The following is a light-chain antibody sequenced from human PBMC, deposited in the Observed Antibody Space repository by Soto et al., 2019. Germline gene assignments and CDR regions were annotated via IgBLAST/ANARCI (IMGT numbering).Light chain of an antibody. CDR3: QSYDSSLSGYVV. J-gene: IGLJ2*01. CDR2: GNS. Sequence: QSVLKQPPSVSGAPGQRVTISCTGSSSNIGAGYDVHWYQQLPGTAPKLLIYGNSNRPSGVPDRFSGSKSGTSASLAITGLQDEDEADYSCQSYDSSLSGYVVFGGGTKRTVL. V-gene: IGLV1-40*01. CDR1: SSNIGAGYD.